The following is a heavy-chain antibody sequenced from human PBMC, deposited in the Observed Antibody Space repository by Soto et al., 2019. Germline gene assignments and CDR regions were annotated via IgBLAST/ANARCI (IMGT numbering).Heavy chain of an antibody. CDR1: GGSISSGGYY. CDR2: IYYSGST. Sequence: LCGGSISSGGYYWSWIRQPPGKGLEWIGYIYYSGSTYYNPSLKSRVTISVDTSKNQFSLKLSSVTAADTAVYYCARSGYSYGPNPLLYWGQGTLVTVSS. CDR3: ARSGYSYGPNPLLY. J-gene: IGHJ4*02. D-gene: IGHD5-18*01. V-gene: IGHV4-31*02.